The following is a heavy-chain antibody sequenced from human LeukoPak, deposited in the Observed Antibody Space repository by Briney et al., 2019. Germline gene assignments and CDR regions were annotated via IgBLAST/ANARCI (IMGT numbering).Heavy chain of an antibody. V-gene: IGHV5-51*01. CDR2: IYPGDSDT. CDR1: GYSFTNYW. D-gene: IGHD6-19*01. CDR3: ARPMPVAGTGNAFDI. Sequence: GESLKISCKGSGYSFTNYWIGWVRQMPGKGLEWMGIIYPGDSDTRYSPSFQGQVTISADKSISTASLQWSSLKASDTAMYYCARPMPVAGTGNAFDIWGQGTMVTVSS. J-gene: IGHJ3*02.